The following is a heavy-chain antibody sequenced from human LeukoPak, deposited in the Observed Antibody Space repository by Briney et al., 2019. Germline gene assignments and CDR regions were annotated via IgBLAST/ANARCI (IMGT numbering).Heavy chain of an antibody. CDR3: ARETPEIAAAGTGSYYYYMDV. CDR2: IYYSGST. D-gene: IGHD6-13*01. CDR1: GGSISSYY. Sequence: SETLSLTCTVSGGSISSYYWSWIRQPPGKGLEWIGYIYYSGSTNYNPSLKSRVTISVDTSKNQFSLKLSSVTAADTAVYYCARETPEIAAAGTGSYYYYMDVWGKGTTVTISS. V-gene: IGHV4-59*01. J-gene: IGHJ6*03.